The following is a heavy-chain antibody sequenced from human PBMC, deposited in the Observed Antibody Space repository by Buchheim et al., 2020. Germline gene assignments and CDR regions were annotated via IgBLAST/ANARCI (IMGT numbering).Heavy chain of an antibody. Sequence: QVQLVESGGGVVQPGRSLRLSCAASGFNFFYYGMHWVRQPPGKGLEWVAVIAYDGSDKYYADSVKGRFTISRDNYKNMMSLQMNDLRTEDTAIYYCVKDGGSVTRYVPTGEMYVCGEETT. CDR1: GFNFFYYG. J-gene: IGHJ6*02. CDR2: IAYDGSDK. CDR3: VKDGGSVTRYVPTGEMYV. V-gene: IGHV3-30*18. D-gene: IGHD2-15*01.